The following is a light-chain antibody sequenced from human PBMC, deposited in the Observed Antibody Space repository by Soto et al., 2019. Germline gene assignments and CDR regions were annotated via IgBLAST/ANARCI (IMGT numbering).Light chain of an antibody. CDR3: QQYTTYPLT. J-gene: IGKJ4*01. CDR1: QSISSW. V-gene: IGKV1-5*03. CDR2: KAS. Sequence: DIQMTQSPSTLSASVGDRVTITCRASQSISSWLAWFHQKPGKAPKLLIYKASNLQSGVPSRCSGSGSGTEFTLTISSLQPDDFATYYCQQYTTYPLTFGGGTKVEIK.